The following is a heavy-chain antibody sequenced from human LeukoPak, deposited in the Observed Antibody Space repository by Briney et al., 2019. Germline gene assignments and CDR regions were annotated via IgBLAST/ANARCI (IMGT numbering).Heavy chain of an antibody. Sequence: GGSLRLSCAASGFTFSSYAMSWVRQAPGKGLEWVSAISGSGGSTYYADSVMGRFTISRDNAKNSLYLQMNSLRAEDTAVYYCARGIVAAGNIDFWGQGTLVTVSS. CDR2: ISGSGGST. D-gene: IGHD6-13*01. J-gene: IGHJ4*02. V-gene: IGHV3-23*01. CDR1: GFTFSSYA. CDR3: ARGIVAAGNIDF.